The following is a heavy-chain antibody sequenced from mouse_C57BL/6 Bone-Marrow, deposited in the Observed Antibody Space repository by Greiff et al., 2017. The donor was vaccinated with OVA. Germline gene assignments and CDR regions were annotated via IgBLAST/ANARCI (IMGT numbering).Heavy chain of an antibody. J-gene: IGHJ3*01. CDR2: ISSGSSTI. V-gene: IGHV5-17*01. CDR1: GFTFSDYG. D-gene: IGHD2-2*01. CDR3: ARQWIYYGYPWFAY. Sequence: EVKLMESGGGLVKPGGSLKLSCAASGFTFSDYGMHWVRQAPEKGLEWVAYISSGSSTIYYADTVKGRFTISRDNAKNTLFLQMTSLRSEDTAMYYCARQWIYYGYPWFAYWGQGTLVTVSA.